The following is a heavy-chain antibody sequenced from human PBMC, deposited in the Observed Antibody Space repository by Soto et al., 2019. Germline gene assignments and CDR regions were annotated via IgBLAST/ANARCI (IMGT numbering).Heavy chain of an antibody. D-gene: IGHD6-13*01. CDR1: GFHFSTYR. CDR2: ITANSDYT. Sequence: PGGSLRLSCAASGFHFSTYRMSWVRRAPGKGLEWVSSITANSDYTYHADSVKGRFTISRDNAKNSLYLQMNSLRAEDTAVYYCARDTGQQLVQDYWGQGTLVTVSS. V-gene: IGHV3-21*04. CDR3: ARDTGQQLVQDY. J-gene: IGHJ4*02.